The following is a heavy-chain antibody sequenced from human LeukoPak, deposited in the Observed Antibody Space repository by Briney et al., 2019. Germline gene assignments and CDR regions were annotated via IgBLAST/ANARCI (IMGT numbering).Heavy chain of an antibody. D-gene: IGHD4-23*01. V-gene: IGHV3-30-3*01. CDR2: ISYDGSNK. Sequence: GGSLRLSCAASGFTFSSYAMHWVRQAPGKGLEWVAVISYDGSNKYYADSVKGRFTISRDNSKNTMYLQMNSLRAEDTAVIYCARGRLPFGGKVDLDYWGQGTLVTVSS. CDR3: ARGRLPFGGKVDLDY. J-gene: IGHJ4*02. CDR1: GFTFSSYA.